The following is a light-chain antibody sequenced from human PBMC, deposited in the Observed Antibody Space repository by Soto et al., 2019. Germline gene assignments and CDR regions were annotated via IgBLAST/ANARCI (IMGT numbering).Light chain of an antibody. CDR3: QQYYSTPT. V-gene: IGKV4-1*01. Sequence: DIVMTQSPDSLAVSLGERATINCKSSQSVLYSSNNKNYLAWYQQKPGQPPKLLIYWASTRESGGPDRFSGSGSGIDFTLTISSLQAEDVAVYYCQQYYSTPTFGGGTKVEIK. CDR1: QSVLYSSNNKNY. CDR2: WAS. J-gene: IGKJ4*01.